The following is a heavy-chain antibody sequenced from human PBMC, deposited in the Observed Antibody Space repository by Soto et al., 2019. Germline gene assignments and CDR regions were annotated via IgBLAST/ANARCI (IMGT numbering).Heavy chain of an antibody. CDR2: IKSKTDGGTT. CDR3: TTDGRFPGTFDY. V-gene: IGHV3-15*01. D-gene: IGHD3-16*01. CDR1: GFTFSNAW. J-gene: IGHJ4*02. Sequence: GESLKISCAASGFTFSNAWMSWVRQAPGKGLEWVGRIKSKTDGGTTDYAAPVKGRFTISRDDSKNTLYLQMNSLKTEDTAVYYCTTDGRFPGTFDYWGQGTLVTVSS.